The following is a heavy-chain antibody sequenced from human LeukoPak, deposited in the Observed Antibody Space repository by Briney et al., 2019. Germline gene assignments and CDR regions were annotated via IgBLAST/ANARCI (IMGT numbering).Heavy chain of an antibody. CDR2: VSYSGST. CDR3: ASTPSGSILSHFHP. Sequence: SETLSLTCHVSGGSISSTSYSWGWIRQPPGKGLEWIGSVSYSGSTYYNPSLKSRVTISVDTSKNQFSLKLSSVTAADTAVYYCASTPSGSILSHFHPWGQGTLVTVSS. V-gene: IGHV4-39*01. D-gene: IGHD3-10*01. J-gene: IGHJ5*02. CDR1: GGSISSTSYS.